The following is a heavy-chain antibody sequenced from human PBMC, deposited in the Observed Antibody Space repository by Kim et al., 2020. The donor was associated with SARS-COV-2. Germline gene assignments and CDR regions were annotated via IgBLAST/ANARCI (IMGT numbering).Heavy chain of an antibody. CDR3: AREIAAAGSYYYYGMDV. CDR1: GFTFSSYE. J-gene: IGHJ6*02. V-gene: IGHV3-48*03. CDR2: ISSSGSTI. Sequence: GGSLRLSCAASGFTFSSYEMNWVRQAPGKGLEWVSYISSSGSTIYYAYSVKGRFTISRDNAKNSLYLQMNSLRAEDTAVYYCAREIAAAGSYYYYGMDVWGQGTTVTVSS. D-gene: IGHD6-13*01.